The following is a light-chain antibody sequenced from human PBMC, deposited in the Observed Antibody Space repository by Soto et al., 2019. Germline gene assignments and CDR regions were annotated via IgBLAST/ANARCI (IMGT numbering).Light chain of an antibody. CDR2: DTF. CDR1: QNIAIY. V-gene: IGKV3-11*01. J-gene: IGKJ1*01. CDR3: RQRADWPWT. Sequence: IVLTQSPATLSFSPGERATLSCRASQNIAIYLAWYQQKSGQSPRLLIYDTFNRAPGIPDRFSGSGSGTDFTLTISSLEPEDVAVYYCRQRADWPWTFGQGTTVEIK.